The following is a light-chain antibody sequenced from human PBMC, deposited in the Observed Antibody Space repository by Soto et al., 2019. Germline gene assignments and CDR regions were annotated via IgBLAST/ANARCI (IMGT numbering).Light chain of an antibody. Sequence: QLVLTQPPSASGTPGQRVAISCSGSSSNIGRNTVNWYQQFPGTAPKLLIYRNDQRPSGVPDRFSGSKSGTSASLAISGLQSEDEADYYCAAWDASLDGRVFGGGTKLTVL. CDR2: RND. CDR1: SSNIGRNT. J-gene: IGLJ3*02. V-gene: IGLV1-44*01. CDR3: AAWDASLDGRV.